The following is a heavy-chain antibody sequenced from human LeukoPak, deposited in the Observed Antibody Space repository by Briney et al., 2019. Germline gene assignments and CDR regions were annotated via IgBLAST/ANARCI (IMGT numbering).Heavy chain of an antibody. CDR2: IKEDGSEK. V-gene: IGHV3-7*01. CDR3: ARDPLGTRPGFDY. D-gene: IGHD1-1*01. J-gene: IGHJ4*02. Sequence: GGSLRLSCAASGFTFSSYWMTWVRQAPGKGLEWVANIKEDGSEKWYVNSVKGRFTISRDNSKNTLYLQMNSLRAEDTAVYYCARDPLGTRPGFDYWGQGTLVTVSS. CDR1: GFTFSSYW.